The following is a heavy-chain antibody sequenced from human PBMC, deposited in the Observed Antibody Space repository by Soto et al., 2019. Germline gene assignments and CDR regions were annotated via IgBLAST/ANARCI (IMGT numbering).Heavy chain of an antibody. CDR2: MSPNSGAT. V-gene: IGHV1-8*01. CDR3: ARGVNNGVDV. D-gene: IGHD2-8*01. Sequence: QVRLVQSGAEVTKPGASVKVSCKASGYTFTSYDVNWVRQATGQGLEWMGWMSPNSGATGYAQKFQGRVTMNRDTSISTVYRELSNRRSKDTAIYYCARGVNNGVDVWGQGSTVTVSS. J-gene: IGHJ6*01. CDR1: GYTFTSYD.